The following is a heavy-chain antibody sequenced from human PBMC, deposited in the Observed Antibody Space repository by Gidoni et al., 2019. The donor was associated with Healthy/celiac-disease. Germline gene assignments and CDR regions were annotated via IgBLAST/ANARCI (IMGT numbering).Heavy chain of an antibody. Sequence: QVQLVESGGGGVQPGRSLSLSCAASGFTFSSYGMHWVRQAPGKGLEWVAVIWYDGSNKYYADSVKGRFTISRDNSKNTLYLQMNSLRAEDTAVYYCARGRWSSSSDLYWFDPWGQGTLVTVSS. V-gene: IGHV3-33*01. CDR2: IWYDGSNK. CDR3: ARGRWSSSSDLYWFDP. J-gene: IGHJ5*02. D-gene: IGHD6-6*01. CDR1: GFTFSSYG.